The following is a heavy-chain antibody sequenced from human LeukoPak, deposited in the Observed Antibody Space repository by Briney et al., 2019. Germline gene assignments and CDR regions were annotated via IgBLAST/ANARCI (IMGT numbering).Heavy chain of an antibody. V-gene: IGHV3-30*04. J-gene: IGHJ4*02. Sequence: GGSLRLSCAASGFTFSSYAMHWVRQAPGKGLEWVAFISYDGSNENIADSVKGRFIISRDNSKNTLYLQMNSLRAEDTAVYYCAKGPAPRLGEFSYHALVDYWGQGTLVTVSS. CDR1: GFTFSSYA. D-gene: IGHD3-16*02. CDR2: ISYDGSNE. CDR3: AKGPAPRLGEFSYHALVDY.